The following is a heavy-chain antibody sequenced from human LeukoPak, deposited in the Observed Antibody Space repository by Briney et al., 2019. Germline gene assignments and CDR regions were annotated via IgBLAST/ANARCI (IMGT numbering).Heavy chain of an antibody. CDR3: ARARAGVAFAI. CDR1: GGTFSSYA. V-gene: IGHV1-69*05. J-gene: IGHJ3*02. D-gene: IGHD2-15*01. CDR2: IIPIFGTA. Sequence: ASVKVSCKASGGTFSSYAISWVRQAPGQGLEWMGRIIPIFGTANYAQKFQDRVTITTDESTSTAYMELSSLRSEDTAVYYCARARAGVAFAIWGQGTMVTVSS.